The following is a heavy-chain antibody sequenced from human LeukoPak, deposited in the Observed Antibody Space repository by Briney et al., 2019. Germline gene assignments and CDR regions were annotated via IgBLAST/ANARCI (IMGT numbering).Heavy chain of an antibody. Sequence: SETLSLTCTVSGGSINTYYWTWVRQPPGKGLEWIGYIYYTGSTTYNPSLESRVTISVDTSKNQFSLKLTSVTAADTAVYYCAGSGRVATIDYWGQGTLVTVSS. CDR2: IYYTGST. J-gene: IGHJ4*02. D-gene: IGHD5-24*01. CDR3: AGSGRVATIDY. V-gene: IGHV4-59*08. CDR1: GGSINTYY.